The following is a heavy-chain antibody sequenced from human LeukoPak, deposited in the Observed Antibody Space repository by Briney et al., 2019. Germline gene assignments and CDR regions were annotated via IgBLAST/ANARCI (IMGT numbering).Heavy chain of an antibody. D-gene: IGHD2-15*01. Sequence: SETLSLTCTVSGGSISSYYWSWIRQPAGKGLEWIGRIYTSGSTNYNPSLKSRVTMSVDTSKNQFSLKLSSVTAADTAVYYCARVVAATLWSRYYYYMAVWGKGTTVTISS. CDR3: ARVVAATLWSRYYYYMAV. J-gene: IGHJ6*03. CDR1: GGSISSYY. V-gene: IGHV4-4*07. CDR2: IYTSGST.